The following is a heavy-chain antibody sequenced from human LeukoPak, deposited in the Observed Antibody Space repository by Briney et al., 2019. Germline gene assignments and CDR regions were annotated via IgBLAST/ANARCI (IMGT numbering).Heavy chain of an antibody. V-gene: IGHV1-2*02. D-gene: IGHD6-13*01. CDR1: GYTFTAYY. CDR3: ARGGRSSSWFYWFDP. Sequence: ASVKVSCKASGYTFTAYYVHWVRQAPGQGPEWMGWIHPNSGGTKYAQNFQGRVTMTRDTSITTAYMELSRLRSDDTAVYYCARGGRSSSWFYWFDPWGQGTLVTVSS. CDR2: IHPNSGGT. J-gene: IGHJ5*02.